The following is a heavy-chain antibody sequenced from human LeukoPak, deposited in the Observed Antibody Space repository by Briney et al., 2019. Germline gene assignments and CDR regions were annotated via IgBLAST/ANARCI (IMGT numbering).Heavy chain of an antibody. Sequence: GGSLRLSCAASGVPFSKIPMSWVRQAPGKGPEWVSGISESGANTHYADSVKGRFTISRDDSKNTLFLQMSSLRADDTAVYYCANGGGAVASGYSATSFDYWGQGTLVTVSS. D-gene: IGHD6-19*01. CDR1: GVPFSKIP. CDR2: ISESGANT. J-gene: IGHJ4*02. CDR3: ANGGGAVASGYSATSFDY. V-gene: IGHV3-23*01.